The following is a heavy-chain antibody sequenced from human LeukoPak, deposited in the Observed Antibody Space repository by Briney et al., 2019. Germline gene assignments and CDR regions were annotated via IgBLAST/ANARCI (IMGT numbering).Heavy chain of an antibody. CDR1: GFTFSSFA. J-gene: IGHJ4*02. CDR2: ISYDGSNK. CDR3: ARVGPSSSWYGEFDY. V-gene: IGHV3-30*04. D-gene: IGHD6-13*01. Sequence: GGSLRLSCAASGFTFSSFAMHWVRQAPGKGLEWVAVISYDGSNKYYADSVEGRFTISRDNSKNTLYLQMNSLRAEDTAVYYCARVGPSSSWYGEFDYWSQGTLVTVSS.